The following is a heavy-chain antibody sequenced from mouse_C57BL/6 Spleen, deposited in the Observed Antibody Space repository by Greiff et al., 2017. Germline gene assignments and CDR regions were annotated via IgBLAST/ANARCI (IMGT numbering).Heavy chain of an antibody. V-gene: IGHV1-69*01. J-gene: IGHJ2*01. Sequence: QVQLQQSGAELVMPGASVKLSCKASGYTFTSYWMHWVKQRPGQGLEWIGEIDPSDSYTNYNQKFKGKSTLTVDKSSSTAYMQLSSLTSEDSAVYYCARGYGSSSDDWGQGTTLTVSS. D-gene: IGHD1-1*01. CDR2: IDPSDSYT. CDR3: ARGYGSSSDD. CDR1: GYTFTSYW.